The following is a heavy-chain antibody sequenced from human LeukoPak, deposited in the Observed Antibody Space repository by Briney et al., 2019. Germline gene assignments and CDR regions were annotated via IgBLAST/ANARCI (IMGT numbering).Heavy chain of an antibody. CDR3: AKDMGPSGLGSGWPFDY. CDR1: GFTFSNAW. J-gene: IGHJ4*02. D-gene: IGHD6-19*01. V-gene: IGHV3-30*18. Sequence: GGSLRLSCAASGFTFSNAWMSWVRQAPGKGLEWVAIISYDGRHEYYADPVKGRFTISRDTSKNTLYLQMSSLRPEDTAVYYCAKDMGPSGLGSGWPFDYWGQGTLVTVSS. CDR2: ISYDGRHE.